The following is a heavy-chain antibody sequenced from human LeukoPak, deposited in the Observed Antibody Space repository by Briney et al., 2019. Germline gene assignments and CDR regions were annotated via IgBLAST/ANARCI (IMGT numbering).Heavy chain of an antibody. CDR3: ARSIGAPGKNWSDP. Sequence: SETLSLTCTLSGGSVTSPTYYCSWIRQPPGKGLEWIGYIYYTGSTNHNPSLRSRVTISLDTSKNQFSLRLNSVTAADTAVYYCARSIGAPGKNWSDPWGQGTLVTVSS. V-gene: IGHV4-61*01. J-gene: IGHJ5*02. CDR2: IYYTGST. CDR1: GGSVTSPTYY. D-gene: IGHD6-13*01.